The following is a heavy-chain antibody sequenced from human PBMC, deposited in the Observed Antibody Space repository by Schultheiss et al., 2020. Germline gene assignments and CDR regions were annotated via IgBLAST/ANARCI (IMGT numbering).Heavy chain of an antibody. J-gene: IGHJ4*02. Sequence: TLSLTCTVSGGSISSGGYYWSWIRQHPGKGLEWIGYIYYSGSTYYNPSLKSRVTISVDTSKNQFSLKLSSVTAADTAVYYCARESIAARYYFDYWGQGTLVNVSS. V-gene: IGHV4-31*03. CDR3: ARESIAARYYFDY. CDR2: IYYSGST. D-gene: IGHD6-6*01. CDR1: GGSISSGGYY.